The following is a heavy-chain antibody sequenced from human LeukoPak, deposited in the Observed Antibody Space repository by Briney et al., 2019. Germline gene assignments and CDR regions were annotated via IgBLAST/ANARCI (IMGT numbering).Heavy chain of an antibody. D-gene: IGHD3-10*01. J-gene: IGHJ4*02. CDR3: ARDLAVSGSFTHYFDY. CDR1: GFTSSTYA. CDR2: ISYVGSKK. Sequence: PGRSLRLSCAASGFTSSTYAMHWVRRAPGKGLEWVAGISYVGSKKYYADSVWGRFTISRDNSKNTLFLQMNSLRAEDTAVYYCARDLAVSGSFTHYFDYWGQGTLVTVSS. V-gene: IGHV3-30*04.